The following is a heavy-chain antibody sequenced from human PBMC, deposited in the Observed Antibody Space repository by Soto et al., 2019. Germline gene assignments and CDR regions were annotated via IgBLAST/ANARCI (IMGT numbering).Heavy chain of an antibody. J-gene: IGHJ6*02. Sequence: EVQLVESGGTLVQPGGSLRLSCAASGFDASVNYMTWVRQAPGKGLEWVSLINAAGSTLYADSVKGRFTISRDDSNNPLSLQMNSLRVEDTAMYYCVRENYYYGMDVWGQGTAVTVSS. CDR3: VRENYYYGMDV. V-gene: IGHV3-66*01. CDR1: GFDASVNY. CDR2: INAAGST.